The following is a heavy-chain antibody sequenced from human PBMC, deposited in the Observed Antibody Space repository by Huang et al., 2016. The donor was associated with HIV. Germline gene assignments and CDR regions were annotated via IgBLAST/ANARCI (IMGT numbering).Heavy chain of an antibody. CDR1: GYTFDSHG. CDR2: IRPHSGKT. J-gene: IGHJ4*02. D-gene: IGHD6-19*01. V-gene: IGHV1-18*04. Sequence: HVQLVQSGADVKKPGASVKVSCKASGYTFDSHGINWVRQAPGQGLEWMGWIRPHSGKTNHAQKRQGRVTMTTDTTTSTAYRELRILTSDDTAVYYCARDATGYGTGWSTEFDYWGQGTLVTVSS. CDR3: ARDATGYGTGWSTEFDY.